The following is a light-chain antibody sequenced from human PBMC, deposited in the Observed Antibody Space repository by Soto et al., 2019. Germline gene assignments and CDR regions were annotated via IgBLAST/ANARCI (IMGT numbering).Light chain of an antibody. CDR1: QSINGW. CDR3: HQYHNFPRT. Sequence: DIQLTQSPSTLSASVGDRVTITCRASQSINGWLAWYQQKPGQAPNLLIYKASTLESGVPSRFSGSGSGTEFNLTVSRLQPDDFATYYCHQYHNFPRTFGQGTKVEI. CDR2: KAS. J-gene: IGKJ1*01. V-gene: IGKV1-5*03.